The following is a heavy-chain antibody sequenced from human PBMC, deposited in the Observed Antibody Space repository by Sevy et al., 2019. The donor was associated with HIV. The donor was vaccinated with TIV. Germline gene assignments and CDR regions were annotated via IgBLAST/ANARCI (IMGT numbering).Heavy chain of an antibody. J-gene: IGHJ6*02. CDR1: GGTFSSYA. CDR3: ARARKTGSGSYYRYYYYYGMDV. CDR2: IIPIFGTA. D-gene: IGHD3-10*01. Sequence: ASVKVSCKASGGTFSSYAISWVRQAPGQGLEWMGGIIPIFGTANYAQKFQGRVTITADESTSTAYMELSSLRSEDTAGYYCARARKTGSGSYYRYYYYYGMDVWGQGTTVTVSS. V-gene: IGHV1-69*13.